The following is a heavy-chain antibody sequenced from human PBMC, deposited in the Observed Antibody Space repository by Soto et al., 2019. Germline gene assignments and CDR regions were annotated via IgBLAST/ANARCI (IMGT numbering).Heavy chain of an antibody. V-gene: IGHV3-30*18. Sequence: QVQLVESGGGVVQPGRSLRLSCAASGFTFSSYGMHWVRQAPGKGLEWVAVISYDGSNKYYADSVKGRFTISRDNSKNTSDLQMNSLRAEDTAVYYCAKGLVGYCSGGSCYSKDAFDIWGQGTMVTVSS. D-gene: IGHD2-15*01. CDR1: GFTFSSYG. J-gene: IGHJ3*02. CDR2: ISYDGSNK. CDR3: AKGLVGYCSGGSCYSKDAFDI.